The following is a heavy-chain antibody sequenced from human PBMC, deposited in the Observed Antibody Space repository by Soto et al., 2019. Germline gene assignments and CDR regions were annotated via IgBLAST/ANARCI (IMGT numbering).Heavy chain of an antibody. CDR3: ARDSSRVATPTGYYYYGMDV. CDR1: GGSISSYY. CDR2: IYYSGST. V-gene: IGHV4-59*01. J-gene: IGHJ6*02. Sequence: KTSETLSLTCAVSGGSISSYYWSWIRQPPGKGLEWIGYIYYSGSTNYNPSLKSRVTISVDTSKNQFSLKLSSVTAADTAVYYCARDSSRVATPTGYYYYGMDVWRQGTTVTVSS. D-gene: IGHD5-12*01.